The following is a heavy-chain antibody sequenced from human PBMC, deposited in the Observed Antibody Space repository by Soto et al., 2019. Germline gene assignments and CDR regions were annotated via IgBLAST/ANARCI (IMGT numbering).Heavy chain of an antibody. CDR1: GFTFNSYG. Sequence: QVQLVEAGGGVVQPGRSLRLSCAASGFTFNSYGMHWVRQAPGKGLEWVAVISYDGSNKYYADSVKGRFTISRDNSKNTLYLQMNSLRAEDTAVYYCAKDLAFMVRSRIFDYWGQGTLVTVSS. D-gene: IGHD3-10*01. CDR2: ISYDGSNK. CDR3: AKDLAFMVRSRIFDY. J-gene: IGHJ4*02. V-gene: IGHV3-30*18.